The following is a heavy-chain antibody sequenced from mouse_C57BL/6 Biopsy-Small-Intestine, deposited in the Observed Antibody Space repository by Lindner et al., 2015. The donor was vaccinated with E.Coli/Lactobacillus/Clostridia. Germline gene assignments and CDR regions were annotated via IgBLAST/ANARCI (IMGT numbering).Heavy chain of an antibody. V-gene: IGHV1-82*01. CDR1: GYAFSSSW. Sequence: VQLQESGPELVKPGASVKISCKASGYAFSSSWMNWVKQRPGKGLEWIGRIYPGDGDTNYNEKFKGKATLTADKSSSTAYMQLSSLTSEDSAVYYCTTFPVYTKDGAWFAYWGQGTLVTVSA. CDR2: IYPGDGDT. D-gene: IGHD1-3*01. CDR3: TTFPVYTKDGAWFAY. J-gene: IGHJ3*01.